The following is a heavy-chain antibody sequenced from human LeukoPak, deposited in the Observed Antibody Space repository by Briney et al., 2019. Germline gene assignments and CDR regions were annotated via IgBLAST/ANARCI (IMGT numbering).Heavy chain of an antibody. Sequence: GGSLRLSCAASGLTFSSYNTNWVRQAPGKGLERVSSISSSSTYIYYADSMKGRFTISRDNAKNSLYLQMNSLRAEDTAVYYCARDLSVGAKPDLGFDYWGQGSLVTVSS. CDR2: ISSSSTYI. V-gene: IGHV3-21*01. CDR1: GLTFSSYN. J-gene: IGHJ4*02. CDR3: ARDLSVGAKPDLGFDY. D-gene: IGHD1-26*01.